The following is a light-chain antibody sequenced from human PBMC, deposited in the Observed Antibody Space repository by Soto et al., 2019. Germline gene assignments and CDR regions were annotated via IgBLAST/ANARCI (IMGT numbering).Light chain of an antibody. Sequence: DFQMTQSPSTLSASVGDRFTITCRASQSVDGWLAWYQQKPGRAPRLLIYKASSLETGVPSRFSGSGSGTEFTLTISSLQPDDFATYYCQQYNGYSRTFGQGTKVEIK. V-gene: IGKV1-5*03. J-gene: IGKJ1*01. CDR2: KAS. CDR3: QQYNGYSRT. CDR1: QSVDGW.